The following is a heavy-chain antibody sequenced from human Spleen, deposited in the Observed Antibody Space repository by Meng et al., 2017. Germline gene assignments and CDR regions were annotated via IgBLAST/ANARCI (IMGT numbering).Heavy chain of an antibody. V-gene: IGHV3-53*01. CDR2: IYSGGNT. Sequence: GESLKISCAASGFSVSHNYMSWVRQAPGKGLEWVSVIYSGGNTYYADSVKGRFTISRDNSKNTLYLQMNSLRAEDTAVYYCARATTAYCSSTSCYGYYFDYWGQGTLVTVSS. J-gene: IGHJ4*02. CDR3: ARATTAYCSSTSCYGYYFDY. D-gene: IGHD2-2*01. CDR1: GFSVSHNY.